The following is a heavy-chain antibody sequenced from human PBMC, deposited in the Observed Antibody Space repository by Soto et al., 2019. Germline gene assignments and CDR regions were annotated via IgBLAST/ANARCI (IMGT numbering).Heavy chain of an antibody. D-gene: IGHD2-2*01. CDR2: IDPRDPYP. CDR1: GYTFTTFW. V-gene: IGHV5-10-1*01. CDR3: ARLYCTSSTFDSWFNP. Sequence: GDSLKISSTGFGYTFTTFWIRWARQMPGRGLVWMGRIDPRDPYPTYSPSFQGHVTISVDKSIRTAYLQWCSLKASDTTMYYCARLYCTSSTFDSWFNPWGQGTLVTVSS. J-gene: IGHJ5*02.